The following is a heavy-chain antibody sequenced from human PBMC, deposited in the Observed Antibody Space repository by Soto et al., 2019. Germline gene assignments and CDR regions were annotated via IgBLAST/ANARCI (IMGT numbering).Heavy chain of an antibody. Sequence: QVQLVESGGGVVQPGRSLRLSCAASGFTFSNYAMHWVRQAPGKGLEWVAVISYDGSNKYYADSVKGRFTISRDNSKNTLYLQMNSLRAEDTAVYYCARDQIAAAGSWFDPWGQGTLVTVSS. CDR2: ISYDGSNK. J-gene: IGHJ5*02. D-gene: IGHD6-13*01. V-gene: IGHV3-30-3*01. CDR1: GFTFSNYA. CDR3: ARDQIAAAGSWFDP.